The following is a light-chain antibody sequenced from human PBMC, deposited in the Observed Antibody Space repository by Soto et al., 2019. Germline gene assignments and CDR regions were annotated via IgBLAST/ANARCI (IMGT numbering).Light chain of an antibody. CDR2: GNS. J-gene: IGLJ1*01. V-gene: IGLV1-40*01. CDR3: QSYDSSLSGYV. CDR1: SSNIGAGYD. Sequence: QSVLTQPPSVSGAPGQRVTITCTWSSSNIGAGYDVHWYQQHPGTAPKLLIYGNSNRPSGVPDRFSGSKSGTSASLAITGLQAEDEADYYCQSYDSSLSGYVFGTGTKLTVL.